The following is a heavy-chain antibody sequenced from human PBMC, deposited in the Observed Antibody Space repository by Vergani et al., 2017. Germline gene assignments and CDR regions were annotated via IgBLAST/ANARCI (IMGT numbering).Heavy chain of an antibody. CDR1: GDSISSGVYY. V-gene: IGHV4-31*03. CDR2: IYSTGST. Sequence: QVQLQESGPVLVKPSQTLSLTCSVSGDSISSGVYYWNWIRQHPGKGLEWIGYIYSTGSTHHNPSLRRRINMSVDTSKNQFSLKLNSVTAADTAMYYCARMGGYDEGDAFRIGYFDSWGPGILGTVSS. J-gene: IGHJ4*02. D-gene: IGHD3-22*01. CDR3: ARMGGYDEGDAFRIGYFDS.